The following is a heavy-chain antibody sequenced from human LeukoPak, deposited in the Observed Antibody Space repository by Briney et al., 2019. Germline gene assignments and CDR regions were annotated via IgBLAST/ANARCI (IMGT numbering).Heavy chain of an antibody. Sequence: SVKVSCKASGGTLSSYAISWVRQAPGHGLEWMGGIIPIFGTANYAQKFQGRVTITADESTSTAYMELSSLRSEDTAVYYCARGGGGLNWFDPWGQGTLVTVSS. D-gene: IGHD4-23*01. CDR2: IIPIFGTA. V-gene: IGHV1-69*01. J-gene: IGHJ5*02. CDR1: GGTLSSYA. CDR3: ARGGGGLNWFDP.